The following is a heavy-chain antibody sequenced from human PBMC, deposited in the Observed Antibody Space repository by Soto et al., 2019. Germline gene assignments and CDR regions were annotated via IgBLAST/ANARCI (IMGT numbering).Heavy chain of an antibody. CDR2: IIPIFGTA. J-gene: IGHJ4*02. Sequence: QVQLVQSGAEVKKPGSSVKVSCKASGGTFSSYAISWVRQAPGQGLEWMGGIIPIFGTANYAQKFQGRVTITADESTSTAYMGLSSLRSEDTAVYYCARGDTAMVLGYFDYWAREPWSPSPQ. CDR3: ARGDTAMVLGYFDY. CDR1: GGTFSSYA. V-gene: IGHV1-69*12. D-gene: IGHD5-18*01.